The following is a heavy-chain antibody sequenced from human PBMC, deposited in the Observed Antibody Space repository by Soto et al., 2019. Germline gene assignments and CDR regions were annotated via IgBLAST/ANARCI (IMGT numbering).Heavy chain of an antibody. Sequence: ASVKVSCKASGYTFTSYGISWVRQAPGQGLEWMGWISAYNGNTNYAQKLQGRVTMTTDTSTSTAYMELRSLRSDDTAVYYCAKCHDYYGSGSYYNGPSYYYYGMDVWGQGTTVTVCS. CDR1: GYTFTSYG. CDR2: ISAYNGNT. CDR3: AKCHDYYGSGSYYNGPSYYYYGMDV. D-gene: IGHD3-10*01. J-gene: IGHJ6*02. V-gene: IGHV1-18*01.